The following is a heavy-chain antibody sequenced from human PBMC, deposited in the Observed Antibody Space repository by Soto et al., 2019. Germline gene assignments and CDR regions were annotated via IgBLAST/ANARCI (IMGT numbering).Heavy chain of an antibody. V-gene: IGHV3-33*01. CDR2: MWYHGRDL. CDR1: GFSFSYYV. J-gene: IGHJ4*02. CDR3: ARDQGGQSGNFIFDH. Sequence: GGSLSHSCEESGFSFSYYVMRWVRQAPGKGLDWVAVMWYHGRDLFYTDSVKGRFTISRDNSKNTLFLQMNSLRADDTAVYYCARDQGGQSGNFIFDHWGQGALVPYSS. D-gene: IGHD1-26*01.